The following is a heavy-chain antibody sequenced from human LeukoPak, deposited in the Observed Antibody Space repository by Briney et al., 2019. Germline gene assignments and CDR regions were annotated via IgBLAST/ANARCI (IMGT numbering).Heavy chain of an antibody. J-gene: IGHJ4*02. V-gene: IGHV3-53*01. CDR3: ARLLPASRHYFDY. D-gene: IGHD2-15*01. CDR1: GFTVSSDY. CDR2: IYGGGNT. Sequence: GGSLRLSCAASGFTVSSDYLAWVRQAPGKGLEWISVIYGGGNTYHADSVKGRFTISRDSSKDVLYLHMHYLAVEDTAVYYCARLLPASRHYFDYWGQGTLVSVSS.